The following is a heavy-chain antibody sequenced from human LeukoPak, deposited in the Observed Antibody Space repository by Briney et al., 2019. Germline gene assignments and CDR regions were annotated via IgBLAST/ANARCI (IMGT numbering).Heavy chain of an antibody. V-gene: IGHV1-2*02. J-gene: IGHJ4*02. CDR1: GYTFTGYY. Sequence: WASVKVSCKASGYTFTGYYMHWVRQAPGQGLEWMGWINPNSGGTNYAQKFQGRVTMTRDTSISTAYMELSRLRSDDTAVYYCARDRRGYYDSSGYPSWGQGTLVTVSS. CDR3: ARDRRGYYDSSGYPS. D-gene: IGHD3-22*01. CDR2: INPNSGGT.